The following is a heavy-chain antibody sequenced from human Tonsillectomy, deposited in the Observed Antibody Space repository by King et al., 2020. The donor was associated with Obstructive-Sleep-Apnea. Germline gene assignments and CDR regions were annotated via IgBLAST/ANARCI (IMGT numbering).Heavy chain of an antibody. CDR3: ARGATPNYYGMDV. Sequence: QLVQSGGGLVQPGGSLRLSCAASGFTFSSYSMNWVRQAPGKGLEWVSYISSSSSTIYYADSVKGRFTISRDNAKNSLYLQMNSLRAEDTAVYYCARGATPNYYGMDVWGQGTTVTVPS. V-gene: IGHV3-48*04. J-gene: IGHJ6*02. CDR2: ISSSSSTI. CDR1: GFTFSSYS.